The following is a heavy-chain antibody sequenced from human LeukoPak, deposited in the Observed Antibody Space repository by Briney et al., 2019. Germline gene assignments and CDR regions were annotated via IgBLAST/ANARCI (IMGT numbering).Heavy chain of an antibody. CDR3: ARDLRDSSSWWDAFDI. V-gene: IGHV4-59*01. J-gene: IGHJ3*02. D-gene: IGHD6-13*01. CDR2: IYYIGST. Sequence: SETLSLTCTVAGGSISSYYWGWIRQPPGKGLEWIGYIYYIGSTNYNPSLKSRVTISVDTSKNQFSLKLNSVTAADTAVYYCARDLRDSSSWWDAFDIWGQGTMVTVSS. CDR1: GGSISSYY.